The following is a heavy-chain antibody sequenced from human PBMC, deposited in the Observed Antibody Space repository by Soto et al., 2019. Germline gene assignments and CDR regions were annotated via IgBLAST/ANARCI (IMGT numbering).Heavy chain of an antibody. Sequence: QVQLVQSGAEVKKPGASVKVSCKASGYNFTNYDINWVRQAPGQGLEWMAWMNPNSGVTGVAQKFHRSVNLTRHSTSSSAYMEVGSQRSEVTDLYSFAGEILTGSYCSSGSCRNAFDFWGQGTMVTVSS. CDR3: AGEILTGSYCSSGSCRNAFDF. CDR2: MNPNSGVT. CDR1: GYNFTNYD. D-gene: IGHD2-15*01. V-gene: IGHV1-8*01. J-gene: IGHJ3*01.